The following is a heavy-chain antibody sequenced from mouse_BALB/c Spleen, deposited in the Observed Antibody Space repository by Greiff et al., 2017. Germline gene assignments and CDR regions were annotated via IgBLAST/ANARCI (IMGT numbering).Heavy chain of an antibody. D-gene: IGHD1-1*01. Sequence: EVKLVESGPGLVKPSQSLSLTCTVTGYSITSDYAWNWIRQFPGNKLVWMGYISYSGSTSYNPSLKSRISITRDTSKNQFFLQLNSVTTEDTATYYCARKGTTVPLDYWGQGTTLTVSS. J-gene: IGHJ2*01. V-gene: IGHV3-2*02. CDR1: GYSITSDYA. CDR2: ISYSGST. CDR3: ARKGTTVPLDY.